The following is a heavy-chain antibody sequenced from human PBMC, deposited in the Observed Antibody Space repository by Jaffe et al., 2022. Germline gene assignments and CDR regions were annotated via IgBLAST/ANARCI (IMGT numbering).Heavy chain of an antibody. V-gene: IGHV4-30-2*01. CDR2: IYHSGST. CDR3: ARARGYCSSTSCYNGGYMDV. Sequence: QLQLQESGSGLVKPSQTLSLTCAVSGGSISSGGYSWSWIRQPPGKGLEWIGYIYHSGSTYYNPSLKSRVTISVDRSKNQFSLKLSSVTAADTAVYYCARARGYCSSTSCYNGGYMDVWGKGTTVTVSS. CDR1: GGSISSGGYS. D-gene: IGHD2-2*02. J-gene: IGHJ6*03.